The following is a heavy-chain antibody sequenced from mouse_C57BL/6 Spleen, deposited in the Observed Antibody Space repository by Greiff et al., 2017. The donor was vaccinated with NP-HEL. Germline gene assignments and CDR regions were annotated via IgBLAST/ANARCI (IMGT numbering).Heavy chain of an antibody. V-gene: IGHV5-9-1*02. D-gene: IGHD2-4*01. CDR2: ISSGGDYI. J-gene: IGHJ3*01. CDR1: GFTFSSYA. CDR3: TREGITTRKSWFAY. Sequence: EVQLVESGEGLVKPGGSLKLSCAASGFTFSSYAMSWVRQTPEKRLEWVAYISSGGDYIYYADTVKGRFTISRDNARNTLYLQMSSLKSEDTAMYYCTREGITTRKSWFAYWGQGTLVTVSA.